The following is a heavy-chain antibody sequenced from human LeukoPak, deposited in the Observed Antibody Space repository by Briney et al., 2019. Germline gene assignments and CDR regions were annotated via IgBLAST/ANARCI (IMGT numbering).Heavy chain of an antibody. Sequence: GASVKVSCKASGYTFTGYYMHWVRQAPGQGLEWMGGIIPIFGTANYAQKFQGRVTITADESTSTAYMELSSLRSEDTAVYYCASSTQPLPSNAYTVTTDYWGQGTLVTVSS. D-gene: IGHD4-11*01. CDR1: GYTFTGYY. J-gene: IGHJ4*02. V-gene: IGHV1-69*13. CDR2: IIPIFGTA. CDR3: ASSTQPLPSNAYTVTTDY.